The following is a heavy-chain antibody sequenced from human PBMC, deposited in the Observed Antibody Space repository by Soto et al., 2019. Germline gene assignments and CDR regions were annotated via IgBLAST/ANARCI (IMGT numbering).Heavy chain of an antibody. CDR3: ATGLGYCTNGVCPYYYYGMDV. J-gene: IGHJ6*02. Sequence: ASVKVSCKVSGYTLTELSMHWVRQAPGKGLEWMGGFDPEDGETIYAQKFQGRVTMTEDTSTDTAYMELSSLRPEDTAVYYCATGLGYCTNGVCPYYYYGMDVWGQGTTVTVSS. CDR2: FDPEDGET. D-gene: IGHD2-8*01. CDR1: GYTLTELS. V-gene: IGHV1-24*01.